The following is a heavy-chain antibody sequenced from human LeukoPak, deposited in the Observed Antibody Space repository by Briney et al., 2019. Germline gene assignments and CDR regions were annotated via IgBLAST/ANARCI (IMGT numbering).Heavy chain of an antibody. V-gene: IGHV3-30*18. J-gene: IGHJ4*02. CDR1: RFTFSNYV. D-gene: IGHD6-13*01. CDR3: AKDPRRYSKTGGYFDY. CDR2: ISYDGSDK. Sequence: GGSLRLSCAASRFTFSNYVMHWVRQAPGKGLEWVAVISYDGSDKYYADSVKGRFTISRDNSKNTLYLQMNSLRAEDTAVYYCAKDPRRYSKTGGYFDYWGQGTLATVPP.